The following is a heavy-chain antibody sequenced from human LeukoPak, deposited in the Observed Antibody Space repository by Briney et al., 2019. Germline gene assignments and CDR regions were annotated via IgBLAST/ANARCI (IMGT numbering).Heavy chain of an antibody. V-gene: IGHV3-21*01. CDR2: ISSTSSYI. Sequence: GGSLRLSCAASGFTFDDYAMHWVRQAPGKGLEWVSSISSTSSYIYYADSVKGRFTISRDNDKNSMYVQMNSLRAEDTAVYYCARGAQRAGFDIWGQGAMVTVSS. CDR3: ARGAQRAGFDI. D-gene: IGHD6-13*01. J-gene: IGHJ3*02. CDR1: GFTFDDYA.